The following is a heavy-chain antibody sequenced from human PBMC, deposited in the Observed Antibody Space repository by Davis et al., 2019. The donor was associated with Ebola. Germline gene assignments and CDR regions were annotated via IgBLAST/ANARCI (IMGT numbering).Heavy chain of an antibody. V-gene: IGHV3-23*01. J-gene: IGHJ4*02. Sequence: GESLKISCAASGFTFSSYTMNWVRQAPGKGLEWVSTISDGSRDTHYADSVKGRSTISRDDSRSTVFLQMNALRAEDTALYYCTTRLVHHFDYWGRGTLVTVSS. D-gene: IGHD3-9*01. CDR1: GFTFSSYT. CDR3: TTRLVHHFDY. CDR2: ISDGSRDT.